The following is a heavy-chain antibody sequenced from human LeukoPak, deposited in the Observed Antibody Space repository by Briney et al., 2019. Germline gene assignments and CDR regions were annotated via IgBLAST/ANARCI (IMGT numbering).Heavy chain of an antibody. CDR2: INPKSGDA. CDR3: ARGEYSNGYPYRLDS. D-gene: IGHD3-16*01. Sequence: ASVKVSCKASGSTFSDYHINWVRQASGQGPEWMGWINPKSGDASYNQAFQGRVTMTRDTSISTAYMELNRLRSGDTAMYYCARGEYSNGYPYRLDSWGQGTLVTVSS. CDR1: GSTFSDYH. V-gene: IGHV1-2*02. J-gene: IGHJ4*02.